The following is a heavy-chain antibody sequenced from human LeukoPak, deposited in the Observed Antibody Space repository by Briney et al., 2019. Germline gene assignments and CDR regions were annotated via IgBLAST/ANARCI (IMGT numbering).Heavy chain of an antibody. CDR1: EFTFSSYT. D-gene: IGHD2-2*02. CDR3: ARGIYTSSPRNPKNFFDY. J-gene: IGHJ4*02. V-gene: IGHV3-21*01. CDR2: ISSSSSYI. Sequence: GGSLRLSCAASEFTFSSYTMNWVRQAPGKGLEWVSSISSSSSYIYYADSMKGRFTISRDNAKNSLYLQMNSLRAEDTAVYFCARGIYTSSPRNPKNFFDYWGQGTLVTVS.